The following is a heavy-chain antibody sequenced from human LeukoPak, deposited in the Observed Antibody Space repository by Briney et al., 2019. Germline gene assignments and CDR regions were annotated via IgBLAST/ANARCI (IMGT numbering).Heavy chain of an antibody. CDR1: GGSISSSSYY. V-gene: IGHV4-39*07. D-gene: IGHD3-22*01. J-gene: IGHJ6*03. Sequence: SETLSLTCTVSGGSISSSSYYWGWIRQPPGKGLEWIGSIYYSGSTYYNPSLKSRVTISVDTSKNQFSLKLSSVTAADTAVYYCARVGHQYSSGYHPNYYYYYMDVWGKGTTVTISS. CDR3: ARVGHQYSSGYHPNYYYYYMDV. CDR2: IYYSGST.